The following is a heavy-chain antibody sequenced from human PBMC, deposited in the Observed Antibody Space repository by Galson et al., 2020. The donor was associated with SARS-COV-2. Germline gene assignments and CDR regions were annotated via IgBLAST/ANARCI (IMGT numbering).Heavy chain of an antibody. CDR3: ARATKQWLVINWFDP. CDR2: IYYSGST. CDR1: GGSISSGGYY. V-gene: IGHV4-31*03. Sequence: SETLSLTCTVSGGSISSGGYYWSWIRQHPGKGLEWIGYIYYSGSTYYNPSLKSRVTISVDTSKNQFSLKLSSVTAADTAVYYCARATKQWLVINWFDPWGQGTLVTVSS. J-gene: IGHJ5*02. D-gene: IGHD6-19*01.